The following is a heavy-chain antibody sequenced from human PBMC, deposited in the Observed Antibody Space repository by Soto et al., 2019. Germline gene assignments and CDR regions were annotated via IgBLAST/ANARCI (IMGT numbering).Heavy chain of an antibody. Sequence: GASVKVSCKTSGYTFTTYDINWVRQATGQGLEWMGWMNPNNDDRGFAQKFQGRLAMTKDTSTNTAYMELSDLRSEDTAVYYCARYIVTSTPGDGLDYWGQGTLVTVSS. D-gene: IGHD5-12*01. J-gene: IGHJ4*02. V-gene: IGHV1-8*01. CDR3: ARYIVTSTPGDGLDY. CDR2: MNPNNDDR. CDR1: GYTFTTYD.